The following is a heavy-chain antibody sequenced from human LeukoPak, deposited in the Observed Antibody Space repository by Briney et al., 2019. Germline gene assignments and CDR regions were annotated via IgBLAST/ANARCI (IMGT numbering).Heavy chain of an antibody. V-gene: IGHV4-34*01. Sequence: PSETLSLTCAVYGGSFSGYYWSWIRQPPGKGLEWIGEINHSGSTNYSPSLKSRVTISVDTSKNQFSLKLSSVTAADTAVYYCARGPSSSWYLPDFDYWGQGTLVTVSS. CDR3: ARGPSSSWYLPDFDY. J-gene: IGHJ4*02. CDR1: GGSFSGYY. CDR2: INHSGST. D-gene: IGHD6-13*01.